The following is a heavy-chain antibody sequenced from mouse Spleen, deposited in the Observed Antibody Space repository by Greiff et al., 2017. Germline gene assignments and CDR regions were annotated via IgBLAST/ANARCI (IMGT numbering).Heavy chain of an antibody. Sequence: EVHLVESGGGLVKRGGSLKLSCAASGFTFSSYYMSWVRQTPEKRLEWVATISSGGGSTYYPDSVKGRFTISRDNAKNTLYLQMSSLNSEDTAVYYCARDRGGYLDYWGQGTTLTVSS. CDR1: GFTFSSYY. CDR2: ISSGGGST. V-gene: IGHV5-12-1*01. J-gene: IGHJ2*01. CDR3: ARDRGGYLDY.